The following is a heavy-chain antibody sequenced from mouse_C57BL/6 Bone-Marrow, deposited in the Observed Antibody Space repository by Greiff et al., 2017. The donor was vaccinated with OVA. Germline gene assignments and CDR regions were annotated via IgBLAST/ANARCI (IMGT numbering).Heavy chain of an antibody. J-gene: IGHJ2*01. CDR1: GYTFTSYW. Sequence: QVQLQQPGAELVMPGASVKLSCKASGYTFTSYWMHWVKQRPGQGLEWIGEIDPSDSYTNYKQKFKGKSTLTVDKSYSTAYMQLSSLTSEDSAVYYCARSNYYGSRPSDYWGQGTTLTVSS. D-gene: IGHD1-1*01. CDR2: IDPSDSYT. CDR3: ARSNYYGSRPSDY. V-gene: IGHV1-69*01.